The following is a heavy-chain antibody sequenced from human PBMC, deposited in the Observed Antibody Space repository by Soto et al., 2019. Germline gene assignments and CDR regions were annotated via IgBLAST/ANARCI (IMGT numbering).Heavy chain of an antibody. V-gene: IGHV1-18*01. Sequence: GASVTVSCQASGYTFTSYGISWVRHAPGQGLEWMGWISAYNGNTNYAQKLQGRVTMTTDTSTSTAYMELRSLRSDDTAVYYCARDRCSGGSCRPIDYWGQGTLVTVSS. CDR3: ARDRCSGGSCRPIDY. CDR1: GYTFTSYG. D-gene: IGHD2-15*01. J-gene: IGHJ4*02. CDR2: ISAYNGNT.